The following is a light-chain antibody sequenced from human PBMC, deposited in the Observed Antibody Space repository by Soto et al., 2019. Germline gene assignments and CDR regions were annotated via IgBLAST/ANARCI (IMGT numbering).Light chain of an antibody. CDR3: QHYNSYSCT. V-gene: IGKV1-5*03. CDR1: QSIGSW. Sequence: DIQMTQSPSTLSASVGDRVTITCRASQSIGSWLAWYQQKPGKAPKLLIYRTSSLESGVPSRFSGSGSGTEFTLTISSLQPDDFATYYCQHYNSYSCTFGQGTKLELK. CDR2: RTS. J-gene: IGKJ2*02.